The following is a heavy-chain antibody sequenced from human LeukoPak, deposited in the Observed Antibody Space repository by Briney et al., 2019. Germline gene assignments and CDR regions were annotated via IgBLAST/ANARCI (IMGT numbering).Heavy chain of an antibody. J-gene: IGHJ4*02. D-gene: IGHD4-17*01. CDR3: ARNRRAMTTVTPEFDY. Sequence: ASVKVSCKASGYTFTSYGISWVRQAPGQGLEWMGWISAYNGNTNYAQKLQGRVTTTTDTSTSTAYMELRSLRSDDTAVYYCARNRRAMTTVTPEFDYWGQGTLVTVSS. CDR1: GYTFTSYG. CDR2: ISAYNGNT. V-gene: IGHV1-18*01.